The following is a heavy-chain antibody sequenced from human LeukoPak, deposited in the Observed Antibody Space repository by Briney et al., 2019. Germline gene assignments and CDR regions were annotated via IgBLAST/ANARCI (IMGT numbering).Heavy chain of an antibody. Sequence: KPSETLSLTCTVSGGSISSYYWSWIRQPPGKGLEWIGYIYYSGSTNYNPSLKSRVTISVDTSKNQFSLKLSSVTAADTAVYYCARAHSSSWYIDYWGQGTLVTVSS. CDR2: IYYSGST. J-gene: IGHJ4*02. D-gene: IGHD6-13*01. CDR3: ARAHSSSWYIDY. CDR1: GGSISSYY. V-gene: IGHV4-59*08.